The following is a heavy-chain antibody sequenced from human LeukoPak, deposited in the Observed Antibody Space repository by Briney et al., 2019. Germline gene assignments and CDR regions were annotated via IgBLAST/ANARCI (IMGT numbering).Heavy chain of an antibody. CDR2: INHSGST. CDR1: GGSFSGYY. V-gene: IGHV4-34*01. CDR3: ALNRASGSSYNRRYYFDY. J-gene: IGHJ4*02. D-gene: IGHD3-10*01. Sequence: SETLSLTCAVYGGSFSGYYWSWVRQPPGKGLEWIGEINHSGSTNYNPSLKSRVTISVDTSKNQFSLNLSSVTAADTAVYYCALNRASGSSYNRRYYFDYWGQGTLVTVSS.